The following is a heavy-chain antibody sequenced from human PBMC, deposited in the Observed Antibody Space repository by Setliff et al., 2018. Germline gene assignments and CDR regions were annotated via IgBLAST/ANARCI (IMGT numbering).Heavy chain of an antibody. J-gene: IGHJ4*02. Sequence: SVKVSCKASGYTFSNYGITWVRQAPGQGLEWMGWISAYSGNTKYAQKLQGRVTMTTDTSTTTAYLELRSLTSDDTAVYYCSRLVRYCTTTSCQGASGAEFWGQGTLVTVS. CDR2: ISAYSGNT. CDR3: SRLVRYCTTTSCQGASGAEF. CDR1: GYTFSNYG. D-gene: IGHD2-2*01. V-gene: IGHV1-18*01.